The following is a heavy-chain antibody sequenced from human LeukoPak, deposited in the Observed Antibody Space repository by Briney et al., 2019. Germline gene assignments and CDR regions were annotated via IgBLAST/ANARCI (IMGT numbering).Heavy chain of an antibody. V-gene: IGHV3-21*01. J-gene: IGHJ4*02. CDR1: GFTFSDYA. CDR3: ASSMIVVDPQGFDY. D-gene: IGHD3-22*01. Sequence: SGGSLRLSCAASGFTFSDYAMNWVRQAPGKGLEWVSSISSSSSYIYYADSVKGRFTISRDNAKNSLYLQMNSLRAEDTAVYYCASSMIVVDPQGFDYWGQGTLVTVSS. CDR2: ISSSSSYI.